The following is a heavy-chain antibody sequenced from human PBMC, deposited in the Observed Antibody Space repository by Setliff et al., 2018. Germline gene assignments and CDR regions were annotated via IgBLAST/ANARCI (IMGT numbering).Heavy chain of an antibody. D-gene: IGHD3-3*01. V-gene: IGHV4-34*01. J-gene: IGHJ6*03. Sequence: SETLSLTCAVYGGSFSGYYWSWIRQPPGKGLEWIGEINHSGSTNYNPSLKSRVTISVDTSKNQFSLKLSSVTAADTAVYYCARRETYYNFWSGYYVSNYYMDVWGKGTTVTVSS. CDR2: INHSGST. CDR3: ARRETYYNFWSGYYVSNYYMDV. CDR1: GGSFSGYY.